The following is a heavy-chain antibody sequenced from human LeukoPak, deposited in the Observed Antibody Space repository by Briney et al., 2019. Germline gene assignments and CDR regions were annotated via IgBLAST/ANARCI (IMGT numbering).Heavy chain of an antibody. CDR1: GGSFSGYY. J-gene: IGHJ5*02. CDR3: ARDQNFWSGYYTSWFDP. D-gene: IGHD3-3*01. CDR2: INHSGST. V-gene: IGHV4-34*01. Sequence: SETLSLTCAVYGGSFSGYYWSWIRQPPGKGLEWIGEINHSGSTNYNPSLKSRVTMSVDTSKNQFSLKLSSVTAADTAVYYCARDQNFWSGYYTSWFDPWGQGTLVTVSS.